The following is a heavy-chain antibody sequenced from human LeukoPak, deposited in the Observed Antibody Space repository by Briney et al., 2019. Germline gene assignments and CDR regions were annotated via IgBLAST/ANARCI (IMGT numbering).Heavy chain of an antibody. CDR2: IYYSGST. J-gene: IGHJ4*02. V-gene: IGHV4-59*01. CDR1: GGSISSYY. CDR3: ASMGGQQLAEYYFDY. D-gene: IGHD6-13*01. Sequence: SETLSLTCTVSGGSISSYYWSWVRQPPGKGLEWIGYIYYSGSTNYNPSLKRRVTISVDTSKNQFSLKLSSATAADTAVYYCASMGGQQLAEYYFDYWGQGTLVTVSS.